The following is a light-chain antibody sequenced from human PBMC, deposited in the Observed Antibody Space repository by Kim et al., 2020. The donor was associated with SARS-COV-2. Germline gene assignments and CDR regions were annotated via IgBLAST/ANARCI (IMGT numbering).Light chain of an antibody. CDR3: QQYRYYSYT. V-gene: IGKV1-5*03. CDR2: MTS. CDR1: QSLDDW. J-gene: IGKJ3*01. Sequence: DIQMTQSPSTLSANVGDRVIITCRASQSLDDWLAWYQHKPGKAPKLLIYMTSSLESGVPSRFSGSGFGTEFTLTISSLQPDDFATYYGQQYRYYSYTFGPGTKVDIK.